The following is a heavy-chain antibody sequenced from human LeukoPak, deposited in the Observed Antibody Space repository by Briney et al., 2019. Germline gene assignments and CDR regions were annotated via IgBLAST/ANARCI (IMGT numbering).Heavy chain of an antibody. CDR1: GFTFSRYS. Sequence: PGGSLRLSCAASGFTFSRYSMNWVRQAPGKGLEWISISSSGTTIYYADSVQGRFTISRDNSKNTLYLQMNSLRAEDTAVYYCAGSSGWYGNWFDPWGQGTLVTVSS. CDR2: ISSSGTTI. CDR3: AGSSGWYGNWFDP. D-gene: IGHD6-19*01. V-gene: IGHV3-48*01. J-gene: IGHJ5*02.